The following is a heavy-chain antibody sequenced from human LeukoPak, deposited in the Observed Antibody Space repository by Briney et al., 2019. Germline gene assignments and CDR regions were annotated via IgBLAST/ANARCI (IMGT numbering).Heavy chain of an antibody. V-gene: IGHV4-4*07. J-gene: IGHJ6*03. CDR3: ARERWTYYYYYMDV. D-gene: IGHD3/OR15-3a*01. CDR2: LHTSGST. Sequence: SETLSLTCTVSGGSISSYYWSWIRQPAGEGLEWIGRLHTSGSTHYNPSLKSRVTMSVDTSKNQFSLKLSSVTAADTAVYYCARERWTYYYYYMDVWGKGTTVTISS. CDR1: GGSISSYY.